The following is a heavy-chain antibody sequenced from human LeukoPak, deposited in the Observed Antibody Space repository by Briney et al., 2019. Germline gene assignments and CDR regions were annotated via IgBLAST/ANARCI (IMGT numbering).Heavy chain of an antibody. CDR2: MNPNSGNT. CDR3: ARPGWELLWPFDY. CDR1: GYTFTRYD. V-gene: IGHV1-8*01. Sequence: RASVKVSCKASGYTFTRYDMNWVRQATGQGLEWMGWMNPNSGNTGYAQKFQGRVTMTRNTSISTAYMELSSLRSEDTAVYYCARPGWELLWPFDYWGQGTLVTVSS. J-gene: IGHJ4*02. D-gene: IGHD1-26*01.